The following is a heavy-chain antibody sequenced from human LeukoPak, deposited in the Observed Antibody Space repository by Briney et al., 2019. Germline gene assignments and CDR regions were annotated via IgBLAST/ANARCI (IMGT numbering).Heavy chain of an antibody. J-gene: IGHJ4*02. CDR3: ARGVDYYGD. D-gene: IGHD3-10*01. CDR1: GGSFSGYA. Sequence: SETLSLTCAVYGGSFSGYAWNWIRQPPVKGLEWIGEINHSGGTNYNPSLKSRVTISVDTSKKQFSLKLSSVTAADTAVYYCARGVDYYGDWGQGTLVTVSS. V-gene: IGHV4-34*01. CDR2: INHSGGT.